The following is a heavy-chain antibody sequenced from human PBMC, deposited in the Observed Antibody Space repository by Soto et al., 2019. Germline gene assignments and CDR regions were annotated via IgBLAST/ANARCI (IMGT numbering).Heavy chain of an antibody. Sequence: GASVKVSCKASGYTFTSYGISWVRQAPGQGLEWMGWISTYNGNTNYAQKLQGRVTMTTDTSTSTAYMELRSLRSDDTAVYYCARDRADIVVVVAATSDAFDIWGQGTMVT. CDR2: ISTYNGNT. CDR1: GYTFTSYG. D-gene: IGHD2-15*01. CDR3: ARDRADIVVVVAATSDAFDI. J-gene: IGHJ3*02. V-gene: IGHV1-18*01.